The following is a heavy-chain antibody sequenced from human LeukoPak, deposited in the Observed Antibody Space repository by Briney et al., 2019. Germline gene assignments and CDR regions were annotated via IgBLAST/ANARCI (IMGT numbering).Heavy chain of an antibody. CDR2: IKPDGSDK. J-gene: IGHJ4*02. CDR3: ARGFIGAAGFFDY. CDR1: GFSFSTYW. V-gene: IGHV3-7*01. D-gene: IGHD6-13*01. Sequence: GGSLRLSCAASGFSFSTYWMSWVRQAPGKGLEWLANIKPDGSDKYYVDSVKGRFTISRDDAKNSLYLQMNSLRAEDTAVYKCARGFIGAAGFFDYWGQGPLVTVSS.